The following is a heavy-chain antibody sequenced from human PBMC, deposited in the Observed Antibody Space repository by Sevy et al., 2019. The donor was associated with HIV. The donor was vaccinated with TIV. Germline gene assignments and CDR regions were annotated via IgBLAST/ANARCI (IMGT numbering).Heavy chain of an antibody. CDR1: GFTYSSYP. D-gene: IGHD3-22*01. V-gene: IGHV3-30-3*01. CDR2: ISNDGSNK. J-gene: IGHJ5*02. CDR3: ARGLDDSGGFEGLWFDP. Sequence: GGSLRLSCAASGFTYSSYPMHWVRQAPGKGLEWVAVISNDGSNKHYADSVKGRFTIARDNSKNTLSLQMNSLRAEDTAVYYCARGLDDSGGFEGLWFDPWGQGTLVTVSS.